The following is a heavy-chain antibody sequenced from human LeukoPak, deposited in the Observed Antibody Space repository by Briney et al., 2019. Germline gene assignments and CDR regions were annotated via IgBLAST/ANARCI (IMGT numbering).Heavy chain of an antibody. CDR2: INPNSGGT. J-gene: IGHJ5*02. CDR3: ARAGDGYNSDWFDP. Sequence: ASVKVSCKASGYTFTGYYMHWVRQAPGQGLEWMGWINPNSGGTNYAQKFQGRVTMTRDTSISTAYMELSSLRSEDTAVYYCARAGDGYNSDWFDPWGQGTLVTVSS. CDR1: GYTFTGYY. D-gene: IGHD5-24*01. V-gene: IGHV1-2*02.